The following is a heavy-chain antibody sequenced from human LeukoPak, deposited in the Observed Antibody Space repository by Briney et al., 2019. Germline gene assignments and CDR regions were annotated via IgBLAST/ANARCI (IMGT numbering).Heavy chain of an antibody. CDR3: ARHSNKYDYDSSGHYRGFDY. CDR1: GFTFSFHL. V-gene: IGHV3-7*01. CDR2: IKQDGRDK. D-gene: IGHD3-22*01. J-gene: IGHJ4*02. Sequence: PGGSLRLSCAASGFTFSFHLMSWVRQAPGKGLEWVANIKQDGRDKYYVDSVKGRFTISRDNSKNSLYLQMNSLRAEDTAVYFCARHSNKYDYDSSGHYRGFDYWGQGTLVSVSS.